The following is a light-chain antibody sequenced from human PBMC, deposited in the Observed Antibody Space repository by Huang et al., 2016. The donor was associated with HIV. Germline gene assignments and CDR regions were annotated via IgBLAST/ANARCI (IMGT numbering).Light chain of an antibody. CDR3: QQSYSTPFYT. CDR1: QSVSTY. V-gene: IGKV1-39*01. CDR2: AAS. J-gene: IGKJ2*01. Sequence: DILMTQSPSSLSASVGDRVTITCRASQSVSTYLNWYQQKPGKAPKLLLYAASSLQSWVPSRFSGSGSGTDFTLTISSLQPDDFATYYCQQSYSTPFYTFGQGTKLEIK.